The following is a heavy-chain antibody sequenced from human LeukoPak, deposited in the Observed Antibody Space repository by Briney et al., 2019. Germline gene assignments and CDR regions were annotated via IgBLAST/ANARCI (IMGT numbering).Heavy chain of an antibody. V-gene: IGHV1-2*02. D-gene: IGHD6-19*01. J-gene: IGHJ6*03. CDR1: GYTFTVYY. CDR2: VNSDSGAT. CDR3: ARDPGGAGAKGYYYMDV. Sequence: ASVKVSCKASGYTFTVYYIHWVRQAPGQGLEWMGWVNSDSGATNYEQKFQGRVTMTRDTSISTAYMELSRLRSDDTAVYYCARDPGGAGAKGYYYMDVWGKGTTVTVSS.